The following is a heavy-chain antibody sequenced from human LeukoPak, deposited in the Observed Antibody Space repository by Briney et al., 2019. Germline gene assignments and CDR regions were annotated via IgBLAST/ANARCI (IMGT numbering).Heavy chain of an antibody. Sequence: KPSETLSLTLTVSGGSITSPVSASVRQAPGKGLEWVGYVSKSGSTNYNPSLQSRITISVDTSKNQFFLKLTSMTAADTAVYFCATADYGVFDAIDVWGQGTVVTVSS. CDR1: GGSITSPV. CDR3: ATADYGVFDAIDV. V-gene: IGHV4-4*08. D-gene: IGHD3-16*01. CDR2: VSKSGST. J-gene: IGHJ3*01.